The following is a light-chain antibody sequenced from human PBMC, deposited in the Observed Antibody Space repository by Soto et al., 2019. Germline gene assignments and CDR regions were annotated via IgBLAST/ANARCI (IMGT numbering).Light chain of an antibody. CDR1: QSVSSN. CDR3: QQYNNWWT. Sequence: KVITQSPAPRPIPPGEKAPPPSRAGQSVSSNLAWYQQKPGQAPRLLIYGASTRATGIPARFTGSGSGTEFTLTISSLQFDDSAVYYCQQYNNWWTFGQGTKVDIK. CDR2: GAS. V-gene: IGKV3-15*01. J-gene: IGKJ1*01.